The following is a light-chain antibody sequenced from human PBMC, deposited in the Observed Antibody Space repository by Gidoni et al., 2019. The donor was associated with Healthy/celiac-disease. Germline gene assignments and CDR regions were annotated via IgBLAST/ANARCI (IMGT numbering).Light chain of an antibody. Sequence: IVLTQSPGTLSLSPGERATLSCRASQSVSSIYLAWYQQKPGQAPRLLNYGASSMATGIPDRFSGSGSGKDFTLTSSRLEPEDFAVYYCQQYGSSPLITFGGGTKVEIK. CDR1: QSVSSIY. J-gene: IGKJ4*01. CDR2: GAS. V-gene: IGKV3-20*01. CDR3: QQYGSSPLIT.